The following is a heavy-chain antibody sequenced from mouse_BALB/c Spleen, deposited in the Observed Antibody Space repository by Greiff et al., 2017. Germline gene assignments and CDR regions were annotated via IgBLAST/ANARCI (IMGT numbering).Heavy chain of an antibody. D-gene: IGHD1-1*01. Sequence: QVQLQQSGAELMKPGASVKISCKATGYTFSSYWIEWVKQRPGHGLEWIGEILPGSGSTNYNEKFKGKATFTADTSSNTAYMQLSSLTSEDSAVYYCARATTVVASDYFDYWGQGTTLTVSS. CDR3: ARATTVVASDYFDY. V-gene: IGHV1-9*01. CDR1: GYTFSSYW. J-gene: IGHJ2*01. CDR2: ILPGSGST.